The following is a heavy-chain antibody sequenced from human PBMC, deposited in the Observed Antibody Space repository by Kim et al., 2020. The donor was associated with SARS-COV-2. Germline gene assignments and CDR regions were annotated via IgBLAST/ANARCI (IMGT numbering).Heavy chain of an antibody. J-gene: IGHJ6*02. CDR3: ARDIVVVPAAIRGPKYYYYGMDV. CDR2: IYPGDSDT. D-gene: IGHD2-2*02. CDR1: GYSFTSYW. Sequence: GESLKISCKGSGYSFTSYWIGWVRQMPGKGLEWMGIIYPGDSDTRYSPSFQGQVNISADKSISTAYLQWSSLKASDTAMYYCARDIVVVPAAIRGPKYYYYGMDVWGQGTTVTVSS. V-gene: IGHV5-51*01.